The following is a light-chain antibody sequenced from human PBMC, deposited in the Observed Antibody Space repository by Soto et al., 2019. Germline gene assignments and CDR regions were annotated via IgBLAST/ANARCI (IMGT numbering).Light chain of an antibody. CDR3: QSYDSSTLYV. V-gene: IGLV6-57*04. Sequence: NFILTQPHSVSESPGKTVIISCPRSSGSIASNSVHWYHQRPGSAPITVIHEDKQRPSGAPDRFSGSIDISSNLAYLTISGLKTDDVGDYYCQSYDSSTLYVFGAGTKVTVL. J-gene: IGLJ1*01. CDR2: EDK. CDR1: SGSIASNS.